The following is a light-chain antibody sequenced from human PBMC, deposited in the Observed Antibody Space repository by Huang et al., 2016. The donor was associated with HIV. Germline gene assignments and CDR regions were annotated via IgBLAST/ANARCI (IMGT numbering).Light chain of an antibody. J-gene: IGKJ1*01. CDR3: QQYNNWPPWT. CDR1: QSVRSN. V-gene: IGKV3-15*01. CDR2: GAS. Sequence: EIVMTQSPATLSVSPGERATLSCRASQSVRSNLAWYQQKPGQAPRLLIYGASTRATGIPARFSGSGSGTEFTLTISSLQSEDFAAYYCQQYNNWPPWTFGQGTKVEIK.